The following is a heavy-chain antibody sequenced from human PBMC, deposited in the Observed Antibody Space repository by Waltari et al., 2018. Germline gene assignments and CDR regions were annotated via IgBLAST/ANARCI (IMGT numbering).Heavy chain of an antibody. Sequence: QVQLVESGGGVVQPGGSLRLSCAASGFTFSSYGMHWVRQAPGKGLEWVAFIRYDGSNKYYADSVKGRFTISRDNSKNTLYLQMNSLRAEDTAVYYCARDLRYSSGWFWGQGTLVTVSS. V-gene: IGHV3-30*02. J-gene: IGHJ4*02. CDR1: GFTFSSYG. CDR2: IRYDGSNK. D-gene: IGHD6-19*01. CDR3: ARDLRYSSGWF.